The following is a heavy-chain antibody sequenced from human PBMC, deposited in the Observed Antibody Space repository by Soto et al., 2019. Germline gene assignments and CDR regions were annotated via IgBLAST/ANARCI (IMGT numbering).Heavy chain of an antibody. D-gene: IGHD3-3*01. CDR3: AKALLESYDAFDI. CDR1: GFNFRNYA. J-gene: IGHJ3*02. CDR2: ISGSGGST. Sequence: VGSLRLSCAASGFNFRNYAMSRVSQAPGKGLEWVSAISGSGGSTYYADSVKGRFTISRDNSKNTLYLQMNSLRAEDTAVYSCAKALLESYDAFDIWGQGTMVTVSS. V-gene: IGHV3-23*01.